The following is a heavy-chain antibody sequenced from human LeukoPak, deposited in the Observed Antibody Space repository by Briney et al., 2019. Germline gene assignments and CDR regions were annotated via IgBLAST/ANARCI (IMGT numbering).Heavy chain of an antibody. Sequence: PGGSLRLSCAASGFTFSSYEMNWVRQAPGKGLEWVSYISSSGSTIYCADSVKGRFTISRDNAKNSLYLQMNSLRAEDTAVYYCARAGSVDTACHYWGQGTLVTVSS. J-gene: IGHJ4*02. CDR2: ISSSGSTI. D-gene: IGHD5-18*01. CDR3: ARAGSVDTACHY. V-gene: IGHV3-48*03. CDR1: GFTFSSYE.